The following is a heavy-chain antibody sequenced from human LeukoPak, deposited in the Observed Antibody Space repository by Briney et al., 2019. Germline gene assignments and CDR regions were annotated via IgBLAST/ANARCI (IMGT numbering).Heavy chain of an antibody. CDR2: FDPEGGEI. CDR1: GYTLTELF. V-gene: IGHV1-24*01. J-gene: IGHJ6*03. D-gene: IGHD3-10*01. CDR3: ARVPRFRAGFGELLIVPHYYYYYMDV. Sequence: ASVTVSCQVSGYTLTELFMHWVRPAPGKGLEWMGGFDPEGGEIIYAQMFQGRVTMNEDTSTDTTYMELSSLSSEDTAVYYCARVPRFRAGFGELLIVPHYYYYYMDVWGKGTTVTVSS.